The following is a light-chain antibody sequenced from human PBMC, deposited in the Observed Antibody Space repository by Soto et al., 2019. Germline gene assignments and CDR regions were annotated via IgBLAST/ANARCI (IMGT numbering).Light chain of an antibody. CDR1: QDISNY. V-gene: IGKV1-33*01. CDR3: QQYDNLLT. Sequence: DIQMTQSPSSLSASVGDRVTITCQASQDISNYLNWYQQKPGKAPKLLIYDASNLEIGVPSRLSGSGSGTDFTFTISSLQPEDIATYYCQQYDNLLTFGGGTKVEIK. CDR2: DAS. J-gene: IGKJ4*01.